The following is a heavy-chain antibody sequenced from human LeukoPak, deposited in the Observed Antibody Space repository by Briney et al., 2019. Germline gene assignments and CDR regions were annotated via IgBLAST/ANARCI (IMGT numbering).Heavy chain of an antibody. J-gene: IGHJ4*02. V-gene: IGHV3-48*01. CDR2: ISASSSTM. CDR3: AATYYYDGSGDY. Sequence: GGSLRLSCAASGFTFSSSWMHWVRQAPGMGLEWVSYISASSSTMYYADSVKGRFTISRDNAKNSLYLQMNSLRTEDTAVYYCAATYYYDGSGDYWGQGTLVTVSS. CDR1: GFTFSSSW. D-gene: IGHD3-22*01.